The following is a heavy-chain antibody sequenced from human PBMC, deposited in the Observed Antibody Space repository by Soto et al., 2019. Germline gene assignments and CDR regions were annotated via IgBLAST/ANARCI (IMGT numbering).Heavy chain of an antibody. V-gene: IGHV4-34*01. CDR2: INHSGST. Sequence: SETLSLTCAVYGGSFSGYYWSWIRQPPGKGLEWIGEINHSGSTNYNPSLKSRVTISVDTSKNQFSLKLSSVSAADTAVYYCARGRAIGYGDSGGVLLYYFDYWGQGTLVTVSS. J-gene: IGHJ4*02. CDR3: ARGRAIGYGDSGGVLLYYFDY. D-gene: IGHD4-17*01. CDR1: GGSFSGYY.